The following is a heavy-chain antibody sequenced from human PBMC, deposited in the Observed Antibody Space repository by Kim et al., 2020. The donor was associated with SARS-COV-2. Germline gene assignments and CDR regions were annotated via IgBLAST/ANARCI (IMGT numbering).Heavy chain of an antibody. D-gene: IGHD6-19*01. Sequence: GGSLRLSCAASGFTFSSYAMSWVRQAPGKGLEWVSAISGSGGSTYYADSVKGRFTISRDNSKNMLYLQMNSLRAEDTAVYYCAKDPEGIAVAGTVGFDYWGQGTLVTVSS. CDR3: AKDPEGIAVAGTVGFDY. CDR1: GFTFSSYA. J-gene: IGHJ4*02. CDR2: ISGSGGST. V-gene: IGHV3-23*01.